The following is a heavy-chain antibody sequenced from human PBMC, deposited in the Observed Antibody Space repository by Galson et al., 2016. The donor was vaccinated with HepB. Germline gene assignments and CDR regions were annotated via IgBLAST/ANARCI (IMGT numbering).Heavy chain of an antibody. Sequence: SETLSLTCSVSGGSISPYYWSWIRQPAGKGLEYIGRIYRSGSTNYSPSLKSRVTMSVDTSKNQFSLKLTSVTAADTAVYFCARDLDGKNPVGAFDIWGQRTMVTVSS. CDR1: GGSISPYY. V-gene: IGHV4-4*07. CDR3: ARDLDGKNPVGAFDI. CDR2: IYRSGST. D-gene: IGHD1-26*01. J-gene: IGHJ3*02.